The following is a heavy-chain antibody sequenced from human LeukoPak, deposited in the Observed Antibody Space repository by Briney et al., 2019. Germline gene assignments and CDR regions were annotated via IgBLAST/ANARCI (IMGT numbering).Heavy chain of an antibody. CDR1: GYTFTSYG. V-gene: IGHV1-18*01. CDR2: ISAYNGNT. CDR3: ARSIVATIVASSLDY. J-gene: IGHJ4*02. Sequence: ASVKVSCKASGYTFTSYGISWVRQAPGQGLEWMGWISAYNGNTNYAQKLQGRVTMTTDTSTSTAYMELRSLRSDDTAVYYCARSIVATIVASSLDYWGQGTLVTVSS. D-gene: IGHD5-12*01.